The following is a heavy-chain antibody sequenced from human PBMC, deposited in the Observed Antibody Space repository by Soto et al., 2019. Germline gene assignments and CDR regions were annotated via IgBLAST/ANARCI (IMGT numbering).Heavy chain of an antibody. J-gene: IGHJ5*02. CDR2: INHSGST. CDR1: GGSFSGYY. D-gene: IGHD3-22*01. V-gene: IGHV4-34*01. Sequence: QVQLQQWGAGLLKPSETLSLTCAVYGGSFSGYYWSWIRQPPGMGLEWMGEINHSGSTNYNPSLKRRVTISVDTSKNQFSLKLSSVTAADTAVYYCARGHYYDSSGLGEGNNWFDPWGQGTLVTVSS. CDR3: ARGHYYDSSGLGEGNNWFDP.